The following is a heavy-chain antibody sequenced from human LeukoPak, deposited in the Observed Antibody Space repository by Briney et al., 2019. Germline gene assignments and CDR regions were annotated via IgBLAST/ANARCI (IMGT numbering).Heavy chain of an antibody. V-gene: IGHV4-39*07. D-gene: IGHD6-13*01. CDR2: IYYSGTT. Sequence: SETLSLTCSVSGDSIRSSSYYWAWIRQPPGKGLEWIGTIYYSGTTTYKSSLKSRVTISVDTSKNQFSLKLSSVTAADTAVYYCARGVYIAAAQYAYWGQGTLVTVSS. CDR1: GDSIRSSSYY. J-gene: IGHJ4*02. CDR3: ARGVYIAAAQYAY.